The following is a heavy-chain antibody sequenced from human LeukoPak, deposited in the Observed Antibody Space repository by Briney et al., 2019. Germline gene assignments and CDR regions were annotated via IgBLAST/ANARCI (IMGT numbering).Heavy chain of an antibody. CDR2: ISGSGGST. V-gene: IGHV3-23*01. J-gene: IGHJ4*02. CDR3: AKPAWGAVAPQAVDY. Sequence: GGSLRLSCTASGFTFGDYAMSWVRQAPGKGLEWVSAISGSGGSTYYADSVKGRFTISRDNSKNTLYLQMNSLRAEDTAVYYCAKPAWGAVAPQAVDYWGQGTLVTVSS. D-gene: IGHD6-19*01. CDR1: GFTFGDYA.